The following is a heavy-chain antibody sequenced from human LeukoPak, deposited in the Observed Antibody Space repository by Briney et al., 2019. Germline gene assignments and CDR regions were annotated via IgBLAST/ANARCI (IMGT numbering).Heavy chain of an antibody. V-gene: IGHV3-33*01. D-gene: IGHD6-13*01. CDR3: ARDSDHSSSWSPLYYFDY. CDR2: IWYDGSNK. J-gene: IGHJ4*02. Sequence: PGRSLRLSCAAPGFTFSSYGMHWVRQAPGKGLEWVAVIWYDGSNKYYADSVKGRFTISRDNSKNTLYLQMNSLRAEDTAVYYCARDSDHSSSWSPLYYFDYWGQGTLVTVSS. CDR1: GFTFSSYG.